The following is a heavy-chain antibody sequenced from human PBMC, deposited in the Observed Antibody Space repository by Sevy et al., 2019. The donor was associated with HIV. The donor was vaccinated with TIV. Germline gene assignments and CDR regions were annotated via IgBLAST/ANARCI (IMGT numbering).Heavy chain of an antibody. CDR2: IWYDGSNK. J-gene: IGHJ4*02. CDR1: GFTFSSYG. Sequence: GGSLRLSCAASGFTFSSYGMHWVRQAPGKGLEWVAVIWYDGSNKYYADSVKGRFNISRDNSKNTLYLQMNSLRAEDKAVDYFVRDFQYYDSSGYYSYYFDYWGQGTLVTVSS. D-gene: IGHD3-22*01. CDR3: VRDFQYYDSSGYYSYYFDY. V-gene: IGHV3-33*01.